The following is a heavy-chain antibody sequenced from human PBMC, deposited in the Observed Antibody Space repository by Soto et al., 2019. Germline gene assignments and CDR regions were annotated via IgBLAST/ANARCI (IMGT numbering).Heavy chain of an antibody. V-gene: IGHV1-69*13. CDR2: IIPIFGTA. CDR3: ARFDCSGGSCYSRVSWFDP. D-gene: IGHD2-15*01. CDR1: GGTFSSYA. J-gene: IGHJ5*02. Sequence: SVKVSCKASGGTFSSYAISWVRQAPGQGLEWMGGIIPIFGTANYAQKFQGRVTITADESTSTAYMELSSLRSEDTAVYYCARFDCSGGSCYSRVSWFDPWGQGTLVTVSS.